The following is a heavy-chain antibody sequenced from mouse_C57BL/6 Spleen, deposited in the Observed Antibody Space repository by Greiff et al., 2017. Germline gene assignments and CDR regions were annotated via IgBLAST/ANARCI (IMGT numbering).Heavy chain of an antibody. CDR1: GFTFSSYA. J-gene: IGHJ2*01. Sequence: EVNLVESGGGLVKPGGSLKLSCAASGFTFSSYAMSWVRQTPEKRLEWVATISDGGSYTYYPDNVKGRFTISRDNAKNNLYLQMSHLKSEDTAMYYCARSGTWGFDYWGQGTTLTVSS. CDR2: ISDGGSYT. V-gene: IGHV5-4*03. D-gene: IGHD4-1*01. CDR3: ARSGTWGFDY.